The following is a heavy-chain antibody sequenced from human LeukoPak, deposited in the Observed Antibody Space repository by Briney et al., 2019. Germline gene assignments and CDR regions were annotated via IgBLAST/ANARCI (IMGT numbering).Heavy chain of an antibody. CDR2: IIPIFGTA. CDR1: GGTFSGYA. J-gene: IGHJ5*02. Sequence: SVKVSCKASGGTFSGYAISWVRQAPGQGLEWMGGIIPIFGTANYAQKFQGRVTITTDESTSTAYMELSSLRSEDTAVYYCARGGRQLLSNWFDPWGQGTLVTVSS. D-gene: IGHD2-2*01. V-gene: IGHV1-69*05. CDR3: ARGGRQLLSNWFDP.